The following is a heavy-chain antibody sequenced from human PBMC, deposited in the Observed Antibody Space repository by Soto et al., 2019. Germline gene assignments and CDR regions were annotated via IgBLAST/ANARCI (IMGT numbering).Heavy chain of an antibody. CDR3: ARSYCSGGSCYAFDI. Sequence: ASVKVSCKASGGTFSSYAISWVRQAPGQGLEWMGGIIPIFGTANYAQKFQGRVTITADESTSTAYMELSSLRSEDTAVYYCARSYCSGGSCYAFDIWGQGTMVTVSS. J-gene: IGHJ3*02. CDR1: GGTFSSYA. CDR2: IIPIFGTA. V-gene: IGHV1-69*13. D-gene: IGHD2-15*01.